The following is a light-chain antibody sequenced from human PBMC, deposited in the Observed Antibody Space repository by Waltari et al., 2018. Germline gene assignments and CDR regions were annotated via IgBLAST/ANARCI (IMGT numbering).Light chain of an antibody. Sequence: EIVLTQSPATLSLSPGERATLSCRASQSVRSYLAWYQQKPGQAPRLLIYDASSRATGIPARFSGSGSGTDFTLTISSLEPEDFAVYYCQQRSNWPLGQGTKLEIK. CDR1: QSVRSY. CDR3: QQRSNWP. CDR2: DAS. V-gene: IGKV3-11*01. J-gene: IGKJ2*01.